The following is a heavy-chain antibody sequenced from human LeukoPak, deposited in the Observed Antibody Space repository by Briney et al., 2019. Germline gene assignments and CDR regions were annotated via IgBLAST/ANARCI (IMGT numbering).Heavy chain of an antibody. CDR3: ARAPALTSWGVYYYYYMDV. V-gene: IGHV1-69*01. CDR2: IIPIFGTA. D-gene: IGHD2-2*01. Sequence: GASVKVSCKASGGTFSSYAISWVRQDPGQGLEWMGGIIPIFGTANYAQKFQGRVTITADESTSTAYMELSSLRSEDTAVYYCARAPALTSWGVYYYYYMDVWGKGTTVTVSS. CDR1: GGTFSSYA. J-gene: IGHJ6*03.